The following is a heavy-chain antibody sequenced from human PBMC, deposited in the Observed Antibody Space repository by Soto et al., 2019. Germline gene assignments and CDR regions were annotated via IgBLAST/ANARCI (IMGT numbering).Heavy chain of an antibody. CDR2: MYHGGRT. V-gene: IGHV4-59*02. CDR3: ARDPGYCTNGVCPIFDF. Sequence: QVHLRESGPGLVKSSETLSLTCTVSGDSVPNYFWSWMRQPPGKGLEGIGHMYHGGRTNYSPSLKSRVTMSLDSSKNQFSLNLSSVTAADTAVYFCARDPGYCTNGVCPIFDFWGQGVLVAVSS. D-gene: IGHD2-8*01. CDR1: GDSVPNYF. J-gene: IGHJ4*02.